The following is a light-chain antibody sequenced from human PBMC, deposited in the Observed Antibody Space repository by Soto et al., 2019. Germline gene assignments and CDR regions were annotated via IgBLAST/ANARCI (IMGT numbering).Light chain of an antibody. J-gene: IGLJ3*02. CDR2: LNSDGRH. CDR3: QTWVTGTWV. CDR1: SGHSSYA. Sequence: QLVLTQSPSASASLGASVKLTCTLSSGHSSYAIAWHQQQPEKGPRNLMKLNSDGRHSKGDGIPDRFSGSSSGAERYLTISSLQSEDEADYYCQTWVTGTWVFGGGTKLTVL. V-gene: IGLV4-69*01.